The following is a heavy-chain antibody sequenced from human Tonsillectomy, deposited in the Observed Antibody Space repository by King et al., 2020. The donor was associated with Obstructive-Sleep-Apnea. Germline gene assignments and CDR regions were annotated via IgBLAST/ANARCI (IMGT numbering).Heavy chain of an antibody. CDR2: IDPSDAYT. CDR1: GYTSTSYW. Sequence: QLVQSGAEVKKPGESLRISCKGSGYTSTSYWISWVRQMPGKGLEWMGRIDPSDAYTNHSPSFQGHVTISADKSISTAYLQWSSLKASDTAMFYCARSGPDCSGGTCYFDYWGQGTLVTVSS. J-gene: IGHJ4*02. V-gene: IGHV5-10-1*03. D-gene: IGHD2-15*01. CDR3: ARSGPDCSGGTCYFDY.